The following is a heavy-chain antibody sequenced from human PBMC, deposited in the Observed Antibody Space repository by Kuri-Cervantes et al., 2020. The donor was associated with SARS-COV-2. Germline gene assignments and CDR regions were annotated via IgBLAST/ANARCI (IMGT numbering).Heavy chain of an antibody. CDR1: SYSISSGYY. J-gene: IGHJ3*02. CDR3: ARAGSYLDAFDI. CDR2: IYHSGST. Sequence: SETLSLTCTVSSYSISSGYYWGWIRQPPGKGLEWIGSIYHSGSTYYNPSLKSRVTISVDTSKNQFSLKLSSVTAADTAVYYCARAGSYLDAFDIWGQGTMVTVSS. D-gene: IGHD1-26*01. V-gene: IGHV4-38-2*02.